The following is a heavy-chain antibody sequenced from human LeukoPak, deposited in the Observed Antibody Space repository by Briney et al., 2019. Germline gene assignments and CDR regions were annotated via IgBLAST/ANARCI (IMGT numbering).Heavy chain of an antibody. V-gene: IGHV4-59*08. CDR1: GGSIGTYY. CDR3: ARHSYTPFDY. Sequence: SETLSLTCSVSGGSIGTYYWSWIRQSPGKGLEWIGYIYHNGDTNYNPSFKSRVTISVDTSKNQFSLRLMSVTAADTAIYYCARHSYTPFDYWGQGSLVTVSS. D-gene: IGHD2-2*02. CDR2: IYHNGDT. J-gene: IGHJ4*02.